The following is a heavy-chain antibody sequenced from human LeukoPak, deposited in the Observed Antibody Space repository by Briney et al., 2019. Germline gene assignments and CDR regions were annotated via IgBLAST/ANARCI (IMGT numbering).Heavy chain of an antibody. J-gene: IGHJ4*02. CDR2: IRSKAYGGTT. Sequence: GGSLRLSCTASGFTFGDYAMSWVRQAPGKGLEWVGFIRSKAYGGTTEYAASVKGRFTISRDDFKSIAYLQMNSLKTEDTAVYYCTRGAHYFDYWGQGTLVTVSS. V-gene: IGHV3-49*04. CDR3: TRGAHYFDY. CDR1: GFTFGDYA.